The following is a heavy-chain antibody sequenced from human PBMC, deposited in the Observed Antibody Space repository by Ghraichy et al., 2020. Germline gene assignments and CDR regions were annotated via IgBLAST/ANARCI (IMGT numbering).Heavy chain of an antibody. CDR1: GFTFSSFS. CDR2: IWFNGSKI. Sequence: GGSLTLSCAASGFTFSSFSMHWVRQAPGKGLEWVAVIWFNGSKIYHADSVQGRFTISRDNSRNTVYLQMNSLRAEDTAVYYCARDYQNNVGGLDVWGQGATVPVSS. CDR3: ARDYQNNVGGLDV. D-gene: IGHD1-26*01. J-gene: IGHJ6*02. V-gene: IGHV3-33*01.